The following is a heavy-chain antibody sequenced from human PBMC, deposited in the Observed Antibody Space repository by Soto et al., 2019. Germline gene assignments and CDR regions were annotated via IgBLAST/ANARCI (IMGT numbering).Heavy chain of an antibody. CDR1: GFTFSSYA. CDR3: ARPYCSGGSCRYSGEYFQH. CDR2: ISYDGSNK. J-gene: IGHJ1*01. Sequence: QVQLVESGGGVVQPGRSLRLSCAASGFTFSSYAMHWVRQAPGKGLEWVAVISYDGSNKYYADSVKGRFTISRDNSKNTLYLQMNSLRAEDTAVYYCARPYCSGGSCRYSGEYFQHWGQGTLVTVSS. V-gene: IGHV3-30-3*01. D-gene: IGHD2-15*01.